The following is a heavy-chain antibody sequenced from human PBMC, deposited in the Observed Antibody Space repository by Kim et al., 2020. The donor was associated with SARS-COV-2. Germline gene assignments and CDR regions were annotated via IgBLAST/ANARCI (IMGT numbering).Heavy chain of an antibody. CDR1: GLTFSKNA. D-gene: IGHD1-26*01. CDR3: AKGLVGDDY. CDR2: ITESVGGSGGTT. V-gene: IGHV3-23*01. Sequence: GGSLRLSCAVSGLTFSKNAMCWVRQAPGKGLEWVSGITESVGGSGGTTYYADSVKGRFTISRDNPKNTLYLQMNSLRVEDTAVYYCAKGLVGDDYWGQGTLVTVSS. J-gene: IGHJ4*02.